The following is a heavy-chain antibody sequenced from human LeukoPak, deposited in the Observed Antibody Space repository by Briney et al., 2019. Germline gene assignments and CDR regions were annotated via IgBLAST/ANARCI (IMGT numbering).Heavy chain of an antibody. J-gene: IGHJ4*02. D-gene: IGHD4-17*01. Sequence: PSETLSLTCTVSGGSISSYYWSWIRQPPGKGLEWIGYIYYSGSTNYNPSLKSRVTISVDTSKNQFSLKLSSVTAADTAVYYCERNYGDYGYFDYWGQGTLVTVSS. V-gene: IGHV4-59*01. CDR2: IYYSGST. CDR3: ERNYGDYGYFDY. CDR1: GGSISSYY.